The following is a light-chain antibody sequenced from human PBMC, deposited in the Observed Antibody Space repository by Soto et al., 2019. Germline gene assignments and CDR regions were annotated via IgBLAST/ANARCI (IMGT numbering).Light chain of an antibody. CDR1: SSNIGSNI. Sequence: QSVLTQPPSASGTPGQRVTISCSGSSSNIGSNIVNWYQHLPGTAPKLLIHSNNQRPSGVPDRFAGSKSGTSASLAISGLQSEDEADYYCTAWDDSLNGDVFGTGTKVTVL. CDR3: TAWDDSLNGDV. V-gene: IGLV1-44*01. J-gene: IGLJ1*01. CDR2: SNN.